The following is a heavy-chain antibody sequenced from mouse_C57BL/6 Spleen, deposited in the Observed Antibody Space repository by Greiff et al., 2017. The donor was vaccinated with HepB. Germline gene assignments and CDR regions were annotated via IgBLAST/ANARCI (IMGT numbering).Heavy chain of an antibody. D-gene: IGHD1-1*01. V-gene: IGHV1-69*01. J-gene: IGHJ2*01. CDR3: ARSYYGSNFDY. CDR2: IDPSDSYT. Sequence: QVQLQQPGAELVMPGASVKLSCKASGYTFTSYWMHWVKQRPGQGLEWIGEIDPSDSYTNYNQKFKGKSTLTVDKSSSTAYMQLISLTSEDSAVYYCARSYYGSNFDYWGQGTTLTVSS. CDR1: GYTFTSYW.